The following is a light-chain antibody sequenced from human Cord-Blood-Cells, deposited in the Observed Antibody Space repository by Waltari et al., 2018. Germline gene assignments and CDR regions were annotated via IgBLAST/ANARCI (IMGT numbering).Light chain of an antibody. CDR2: EVR. V-gene: IGLV2-23*02. Sequence: SALTQPASVSGSPGQSITISCTGTSSHVGSYNLVSWYQQHPGKAPKLMIYEVRKRPSGVSNPFSGSTSGNTASLTISGLQADDEADYYCCSYAGSSTYVFGTGTKVTVL. CDR3: CSYAGSSTYV. CDR1: SSHVGSYNL. J-gene: IGLJ1*01.